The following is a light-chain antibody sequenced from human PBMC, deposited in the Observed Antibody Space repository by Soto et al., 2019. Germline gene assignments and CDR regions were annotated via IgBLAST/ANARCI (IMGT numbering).Light chain of an antibody. V-gene: IGKV3-15*01. Sequence: EILMTQSPATLSVSPGERATLSCRASQSVSNNFAWYQQKPGQAPRLLIYYASTRATGIPARLSGSGSGTEFTLTISSLQSEDFALYYCQQYNNWPPITFGQGTRLEIK. J-gene: IGKJ5*01. CDR3: QQYNNWPPIT. CDR2: YAS. CDR1: QSVSNN.